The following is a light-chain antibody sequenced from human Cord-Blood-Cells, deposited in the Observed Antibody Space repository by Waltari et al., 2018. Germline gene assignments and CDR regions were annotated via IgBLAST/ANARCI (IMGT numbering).Light chain of an antibody. V-gene: IGLV1-40*01. Sequence: HSVLTPPPSVSGAPGPRATIPCTGSSAILGAGYDVSWYQQLPGTAPKLLIYGNSNRPSGVPDRFSGSKSGTSASLAITGLQAEDEADYYCQSYDSSLSGWVFGGGTKLTVL. J-gene: IGLJ3*02. CDR1: SAILGAGYD. CDR3: QSYDSSLSGWV. CDR2: GNS.